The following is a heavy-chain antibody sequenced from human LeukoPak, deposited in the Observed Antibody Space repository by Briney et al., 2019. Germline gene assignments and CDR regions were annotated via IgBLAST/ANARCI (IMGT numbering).Heavy chain of an antibody. Sequence: ASVKVSCKVPGNRLTELSVHWVRQAPGKGLEWMGGFDVEAGDTKYAQNFQGRVTMTEDTSTDTAYMELSSLRSEDTAVYYCATDPTYYFDGSGYYHVDYWGQGTLVTVSS. V-gene: IGHV1-24*01. CDR3: ATDPTYYFDGSGYYHVDY. D-gene: IGHD3-22*01. CDR2: FDVEAGDT. CDR1: GNRLTELS. J-gene: IGHJ4*02.